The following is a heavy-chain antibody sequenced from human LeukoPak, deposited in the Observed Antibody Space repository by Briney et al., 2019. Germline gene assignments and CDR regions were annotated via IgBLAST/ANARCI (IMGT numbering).Heavy chain of an antibody. V-gene: IGHV1-24*01. Sequence: ASVKVSCKVSGYTLTELSMHWVRQAPGKGLEWMGGFDPEDGETIYAQKFQGRVTMTEDTSTDTAYMELSSLRSEDTAVYYCARALITMVRGVDYGMDVWGQGTTVTVSS. CDR2: FDPEDGET. D-gene: IGHD3-10*01. CDR3: ARALITMVRGVDYGMDV. CDR1: GYTLTELS. J-gene: IGHJ6*02.